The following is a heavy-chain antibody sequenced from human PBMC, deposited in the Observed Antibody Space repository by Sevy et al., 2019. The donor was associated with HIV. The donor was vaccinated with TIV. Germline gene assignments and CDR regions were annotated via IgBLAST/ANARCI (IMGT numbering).Heavy chain of an antibody. J-gene: IGHJ6*02. V-gene: IGHV3-48*03. Sequence: GGSLRLSCAASGFTFSSYEMNWVRQAPGKGLEWVSYISSSGSTIYYADSVKGRFTNSRDNAKNSLYLQMNSLRAEDTAVYYCAREGYCSSTSCYTGTPRNYYYYYGMDVWGQGTTVTVSS. CDR3: AREGYCSSTSCYTGTPRNYYYYYGMDV. CDR2: ISSSGSTI. D-gene: IGHD2-2*02. CDR1: GFTFSSYE.